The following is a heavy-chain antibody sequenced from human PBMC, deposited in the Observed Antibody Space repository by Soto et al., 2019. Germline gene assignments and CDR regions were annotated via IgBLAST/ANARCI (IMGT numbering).Heavy chain of an antibody. Sequence: EVQLVESGGGLVQPGRSLRLSCAASGFIFDDYAMHWVRQAPGKGLEWVSSISWNSANIGYADSVKGRFTISRGNAQNSLYLPMNSLRTEDTALYYCSKGFHNNSPDTWGQGTLVTVSS. J-gene: IGHJ5*02. D-gene: IGHD1-1*01. V-gene: IGHV3-9*01. CDR1: GFIFDDYA. CDR2: ISWNSANI. CDR3: SKGFHNNSPDT.